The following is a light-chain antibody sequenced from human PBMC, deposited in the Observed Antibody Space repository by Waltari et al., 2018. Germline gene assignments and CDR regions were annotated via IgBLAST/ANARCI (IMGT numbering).Light chain of an antibody. J-gene: IGLJ2*01. V-gene: IGLV2-11*01. CDR2: EVT. Sequence: QAALTQPRSVSGSPGQSVTISCTGTSSDVGGYTYVSWYQQHPGSAPKLMIYEVTKRPSVVSDRFSASKSANTASLTISGLQAEDEADYYCCSYAGSNTYIFGGGTRLTVL. CDR1: SSDVGGYTY. CDR3: CSYAGSNTYI.